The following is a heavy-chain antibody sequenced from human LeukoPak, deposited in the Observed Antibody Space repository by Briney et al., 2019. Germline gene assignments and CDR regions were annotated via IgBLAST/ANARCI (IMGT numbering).Heavy chain of an antibody. CDR2: IYHTGST. D-gene: IGHD3-10*01. CDR1: GYSISSGYY. J-gene: IGHJ3*02. CDR3: ATNYYGSGSYYNGDAFDI. V-gene: IGHV4-38-2*02. Sequence: PSETLSLTCTVSGYSISSGYYWAWLRQTPGKGLEWIGNIYHTGSTYYNPSLKSRVTISVDTSKNQFSLKLSSVTAADTAVYYCATNYYGSGSYYNGDAFDIWGQGTMVTVSS.